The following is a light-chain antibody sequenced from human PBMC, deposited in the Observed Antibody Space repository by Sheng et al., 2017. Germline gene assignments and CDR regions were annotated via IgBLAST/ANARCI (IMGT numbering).Light chain of an antibody. J-gene: IGKJ1*01. Sequence: DIWMTQSPSTLSASVGDRVIITCRTSQSINRWLAWYQQKPGQAPRLLIYKASNLGFGVPSRFSGSGSGTEFTLTISNLQPDDFATYYCQQYDNYWTFGQGTKVEIK. V-gene: IGKV1-5*03. CDR3: QQYDNYWT. CDR2: KAS. CDR1: QSINRW.